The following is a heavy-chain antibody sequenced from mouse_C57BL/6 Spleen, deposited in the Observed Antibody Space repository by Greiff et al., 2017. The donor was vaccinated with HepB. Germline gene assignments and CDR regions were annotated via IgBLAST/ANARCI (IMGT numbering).Heavy chain of an antibody. J-gene: IGHJ4*01. CDR2: IDPSDSYT. Sequence: QVHVKQPGAELVKPGASVKLSCKASGYTFTSYWMQWVKQRPGQGLEWIGEIDPSDSYTNSNQKFKGKATLTVDTSSSTAYMQLSSLTSEDSAVYYCARGSNWDMYYAMDYWGQGTSVTVSS. V-gene: IGHV1-50*01. D-gene: IGHD4-1*01. CDR1: GYTFTSYW. CDR3: ARGSNWDMYYAMDY.